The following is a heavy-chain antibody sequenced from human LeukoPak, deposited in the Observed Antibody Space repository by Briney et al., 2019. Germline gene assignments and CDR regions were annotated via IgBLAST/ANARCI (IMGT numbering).Heavy chain of an antibody. CDR1: GGSISSSDYY. V-gene: IGHV4-39*01. CDR3: ARGSRRLADFHY. J-gene: IGHJ4*02. Sequence: SETLSLTCTVSGGSISSSDYYWGWIRQPPGKGLGWIGTISYSGSTYYNPSLQSRVTISVNTSKNQFSLELSSVTAADTAVYYCARGSRRLADFHYWGQGTLVTVSS. CDR2: ISYSGST. D-gene: IGHD1-26*01.